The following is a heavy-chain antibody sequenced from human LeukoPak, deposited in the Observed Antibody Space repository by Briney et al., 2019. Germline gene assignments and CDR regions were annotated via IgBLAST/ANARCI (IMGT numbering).Heavy chain of an antibody. D-gene: IGHD3-3*01. CDR3: AREPRRITIFGVVDY. CDR1: GYTFTSYY. CDR2: INPSGGST. J-gene: IGHJ4*02. V-gene: IGHV1-46*01. Sequence: ASVKVPCKASGYTFTSYYMHWVRQAPGQGLEWMGIINPSGGSTSYAQKFQGRVTMTRDTSTSTVYMELSSLRSEDTAVYYCAREPRRITIFGVVDYWGQGTLVTVSS.